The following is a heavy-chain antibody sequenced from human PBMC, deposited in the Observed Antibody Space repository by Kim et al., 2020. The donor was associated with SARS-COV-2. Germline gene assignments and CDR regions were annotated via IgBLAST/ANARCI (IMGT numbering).Heavy chain of an antibody. Sequence: AAPVKGRFTISRDDSKSTLYLQMNSLKTEDTAMYYCTTDRVYCSSTSCRLWGQGTLVTVSS. D-gene: IGHD2-2*01. CDR3: TTDRVYCSSTSCRL. V-gene: IGHV3-15*01. J-gene: IGHJ4*02.